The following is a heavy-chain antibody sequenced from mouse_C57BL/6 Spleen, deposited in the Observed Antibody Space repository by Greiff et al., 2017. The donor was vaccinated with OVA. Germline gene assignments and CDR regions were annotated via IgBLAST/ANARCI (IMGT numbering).Heavy chain of an antibody. V-gene: IGHV1-64*01. Sequence: QVQLQQPGAELVKPGASVKLSCKASGYTFTSYWMNWVKQRPGQGLEWIGMIYPNSGSTNYNEKFKSKATLTVDKSSSTAYMQLSSLTSEDSAVYYYAREVYYDYYVYAIDYWGQGTTVTVSS. D-gene: IGHD2-4*01. CDR3: AREVYYDYYVYAIDY. J-gene: IGHJ4*01. CDR2: IYPNSGST. CDR1: GYTFTSYW.